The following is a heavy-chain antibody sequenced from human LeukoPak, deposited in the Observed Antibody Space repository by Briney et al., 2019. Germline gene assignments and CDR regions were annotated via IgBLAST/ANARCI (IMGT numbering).Heavy chain of an antibody. J-gene: IGHJ5*02. Sequence: SETLSLTCTVSGGSISSGGYYWSWIRQHPGKGLEWIGYIYYSGSTYYNPSLKSRVTISVDTSKNQFSLKRSSVTAADTAVYYCAREGAAAGFNWFDPWGQGTLVTVSS. CDR2: IYYSGST. CDR3: AREGAAAGFNWFDP. D-gene: IGHD6-13*01. V-gene: IGHV4-31*03. CDR1: GGSISSGGYY.